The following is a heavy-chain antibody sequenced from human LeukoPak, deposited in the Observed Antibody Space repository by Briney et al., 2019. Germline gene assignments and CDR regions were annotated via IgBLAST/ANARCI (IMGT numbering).Heavy chain of an antibody. Sequence: ASVKVSCKASGYTFTSYGISWVRQAPGQGLEWMGWISVYNGNTNYAQKFQGRVTMTRDMSTSTVYMELSSLRSEDTAVYYCARETYCSGGSCYSSLDYWGQGTLVTVSS. CDR3: ARETYCSGGSCYSSLDY. D-gene: IGHD2-15*01. CDR1: GYTFTSYG. CDR2: ISVYNGNT. J-gene: IGHJ4*02. V-gene: IGHV1-18*01.